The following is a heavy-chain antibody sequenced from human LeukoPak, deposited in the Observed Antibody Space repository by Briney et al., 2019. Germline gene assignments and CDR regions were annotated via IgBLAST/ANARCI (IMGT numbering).Heavy chain of an antibody. D-gene: IGHD5-18*01. V-gene: IGHV3-23*01. CDR3: AKGGHYSFFDY. CDR2: ISGEGTDT. J-gene: IGHJ4*02. Sequence: PGGSLRLSCAASGLTFRNYAMTWVRQAPGKGLEWVSTISGEGTDTYYADSVKGRYTISRDNSKNTLSLQMNSLRAEDTAAYYCAKGGHYSFFDYWGQGTLVTVSS. CDR1: GLTFRNYA.